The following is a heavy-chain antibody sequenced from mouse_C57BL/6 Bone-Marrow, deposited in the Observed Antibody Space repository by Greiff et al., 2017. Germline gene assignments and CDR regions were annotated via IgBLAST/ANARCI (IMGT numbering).Heavy chain of an antibody. CDR3: ARHGGYYGSSFAY. CDR1: GFTFSDYY. D-gene: IGHD1-1*01. J-gene: IGHJ3*01. CDR2: ISNGGGST. V-gene: IGHV5-12*01. Sequence: EVNVVESGGGLVQPGGSLKLSCAASGFTFSDYYMYWVRQTPEKRLEWVAYISNGGGSTYYPDTVKGRFTISRDNAKNTLYLQMSRLKSEDTAMYYCARHGGYYGSSFAYWGQGTLVTVSA.